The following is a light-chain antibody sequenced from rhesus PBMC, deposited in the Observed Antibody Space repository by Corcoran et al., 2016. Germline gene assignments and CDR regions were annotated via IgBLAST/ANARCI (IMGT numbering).Light chain of an antibody. CDR2: EVS. Sequence: QAALTQPRSVSGSPGQSVTISCTGTSSDIGGYNYVSWYQQHPGTAPKLMIYEVSKRPSGVSDRFSGSKSGNTASLTISGLQAEDEADYYFCSYAGSYTFIFGAGTRLTVL. CDR1: SSDIGGYNY. J-gene: IGLJ1*01. CDR3: CSYAGSYTFI. V-gene: IGLV2-32*01.